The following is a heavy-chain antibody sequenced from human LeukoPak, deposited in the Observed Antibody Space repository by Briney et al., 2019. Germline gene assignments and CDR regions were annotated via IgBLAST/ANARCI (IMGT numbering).Heavy chain of an antibody. CDR1: GFTFSSYW. CDR3: ARPKGYDSSGYYYDAFDI. D-gene: IGHD3-22*01. CDR2: INSGGSST. J-gene: IGHJ3*02. Sequence: GGSLRLSCAASGFTFSSYWMHWVRQAPGKGLVWVSRINSGGSSTSYADSVKGRFTISRDNAKNALYLQMNSLRAEDTAVYYCARPKGYDSSGYYYDAFDIWGQGTMVTVSS. V-gene: IGHV3-74*01.